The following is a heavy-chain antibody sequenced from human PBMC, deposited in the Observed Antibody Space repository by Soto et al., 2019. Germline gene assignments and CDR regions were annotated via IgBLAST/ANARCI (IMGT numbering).Heavy chain of an antibody. J-gene: IGHJ5*02. V-gene: IGHV1-3*01. CDR3: ARGGVTMIVVAGTRAAGTFDP. CDR2: INAGNGNT. Sequence: ASVKVSCKASGYTFTSYAMHWVRQAPGQRLEWMGWINAGNGNTKYSQKFKGRVTITRDTSASTAHMELSSLRSEDTAVYYCARGGVTMIVVAGTRAAGTFDPWGQGTLVTVSS. CDR1: GYTFTSYA. D-gene: IGHD3-22*01.